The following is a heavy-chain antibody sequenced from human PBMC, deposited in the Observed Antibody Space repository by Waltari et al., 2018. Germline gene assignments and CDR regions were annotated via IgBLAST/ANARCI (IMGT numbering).Heavy chain of an antibody. CDR1: GFTFNNYL. CDR3: ARGGGSLDF. D-gene: IGHD3-10*01. V-gene: IGHV3-74*01. Sequence: EVQLVEFGGGLVRPGGSLRLSCDASGFTFNNYLMPWVRQAPGKGLGWVARINSEGGLISYAASVKGRFNISRDNAKKTLYLQMNSLRAEDTAVYYCARGGGSLDFWGQGTLVTVSS. J-gene: IGHJ4*02. CDR2: INSEGGLI.